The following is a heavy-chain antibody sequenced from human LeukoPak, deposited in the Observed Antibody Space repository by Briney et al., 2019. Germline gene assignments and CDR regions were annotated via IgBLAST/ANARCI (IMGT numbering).Heavy chain of an antibody. V-gene: IGHV3-23*01. J-gene: IGHJ4*02. D-gene: IGHD3-16*01. CDR1: GFTFSNYG. CDR2: ISFSGANT. Sequence: PGGSLRLSCAASGFTFSNYGMSWVRQAPGKGLEWVSRISFSGANTYYADSVRGRFTISRDKSKNTLFLQMNSLRAEDTAVYYCAKGGYDYAEYVDYWGQGTLVTVSS. CDR3: AKGGYDYAEYVDY.